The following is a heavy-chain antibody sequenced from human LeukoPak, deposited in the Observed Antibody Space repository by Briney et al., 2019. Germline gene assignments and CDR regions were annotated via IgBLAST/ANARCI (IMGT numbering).Heavy chain of an antibody. Sequence: SETLSLTCIVHGGTFSGNFWSWIRQPPGKGLEWIGEINHSGSTNYNPSLKSRVTISVDTSKNQFSLKLSSVTAADTAVYYCARLWGTTSPWGQGTLVTVSS. CDR1: GGTFSGNF. CDR2: INHSGST. D-gene: IGHD1-1*01. J-gene: IGHJ4*02. V-gene: IGHV4-34*01. CDR3: ARLWGTTSP.